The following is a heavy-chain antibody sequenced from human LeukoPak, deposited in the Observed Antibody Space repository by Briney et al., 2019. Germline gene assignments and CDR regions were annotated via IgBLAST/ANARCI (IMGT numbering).Heavy chain of an antibody. CDR2: IYSGGST. J-gene: IGHJ3*02. V-gene: IGHV3-53*01. CDR1: GFTFSSYA. CDR3: ARLPYDRSGYFPALGVFDI. Sequence: GGSLRLSCAASGFTFSSYAMSWVRQAPGKGLEWVSIIYSGGSTYYADSVKGRFTISRDNSKNTLYLQMNSLRAEDTAVYYCARLPYDRSGYFPALGVFDIWGQGKMVTVSS. D-gene: IGHD3-22*01.